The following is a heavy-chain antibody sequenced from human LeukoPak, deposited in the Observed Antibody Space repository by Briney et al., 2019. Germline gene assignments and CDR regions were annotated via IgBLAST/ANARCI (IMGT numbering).Heavy chain of an antibody. CDR1: GGAVSSSIYY. J-gene: IGHJ4*02. CDR2: VYNGGSP. Sequence: SETLSLTCIVSGGAVSSSIYYWGWIRQPPGTGLEWIGNVYNGGSPDYTPSLKSRVTISLDTSKNLFTLSLNSVTAADTAVYYCSRVVWGDDGPHVGYWGQGTLVTVSS. CDR3: SRVVWGDDGPHVGY. D-gene: IGHD3-16*01. V-gene: IGHV4-39*02.